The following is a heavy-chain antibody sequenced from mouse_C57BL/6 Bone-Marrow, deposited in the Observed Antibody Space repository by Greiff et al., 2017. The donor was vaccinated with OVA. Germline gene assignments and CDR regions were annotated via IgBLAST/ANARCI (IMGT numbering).Heavy chain of an antibody. Sequence: EVQRVESGAELVKPGASVKLSCTASGFNIKDYYMHWVKQRTEQGLEWIGRIDPEDGETKYAPKFQGKATITADTSSNTAYLQLSSLTSEDTAVYYCALWLRRRDFDYWGQGTTLTVSS. J-gene: IGHJ2*01. CDR1: GFNIKDYY. CDR3: ALWLRRRDFDY. D-gene: IGHD2-2*01. V-gene: IGHV14-2*01. CDR2: IDPEDGET.